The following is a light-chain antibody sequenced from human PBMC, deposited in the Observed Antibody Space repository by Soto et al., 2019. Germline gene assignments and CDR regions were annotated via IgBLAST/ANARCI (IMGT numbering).Light chain of an antibody. CDR1: QSVSSN. Sequence: EIVMTQSPTNLSVSPGERATLSCRASQSVSSNLAWYQQKPGQAPRLLIYGASTRATGIPARFSGSGSGTEFTLTISSLQSEDFAVYYCQQYNNWPPEGTFGQGTKVDIK. V-gene: IGKV3-15*01. CDR2: GAS. CDR3: QQYNNWPPEGT. J-gene: IGKJ1*01.